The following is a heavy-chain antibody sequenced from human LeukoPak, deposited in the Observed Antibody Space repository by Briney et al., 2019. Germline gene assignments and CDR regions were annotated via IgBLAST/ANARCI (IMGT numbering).Heavy chain of an antibody. CDR1: GGSISSSNW. J-gene: IGHJ4*02. V-gene: IGHV4-4*02. CDR3: ARDLRSRYCTNGVCYTPYYFDY. D-gene: IGHD2-8*01. CDR2: IYHSGST. Sequence: SETLSLTCAVSGGSISSSNWWSWVRQPPGKGLEWIGEIYHSGSTNYNPSLKSRVTISVDKSKNQFSLKLSSVTAADTAVYYCARDLRSRYCTNGVCYTPYYFDYWGQGTLVTVSS.